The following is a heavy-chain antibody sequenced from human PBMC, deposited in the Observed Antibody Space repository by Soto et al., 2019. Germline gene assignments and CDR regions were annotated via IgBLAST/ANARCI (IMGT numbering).Heavy chain of an antibody. Sequence: PGESLKISCQCSGYRFTSYWIGWVRQMPGKGLEWMGIIYPGGSDTRYSPSFQGQVTISADKSISTAYLQWSSLKASDTAMYYCARHGSGYEKPQYYYYYYMDVWGKGTTVTVSS. D-gene: IGHD5-12*01. CDR3: ARHGSGYEKPQYYYYYYMDV. V-gene: IGHV5-51*01. J-gene: IGHJ6*03. CDR2: IYPGGSDT. CDR1: GYRFTSYW.